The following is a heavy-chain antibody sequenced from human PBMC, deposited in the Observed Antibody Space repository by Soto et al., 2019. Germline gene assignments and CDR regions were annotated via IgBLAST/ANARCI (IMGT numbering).Heavy chain of an antibody. J-gene: IGHJ3*02. CDR2: MNPNADNT. Sequence: AASVKVSCKASGYTFTNYDIHWVRQATGQRLEWMGWMNPNADNTGYSEKLQGRVTMTRNTATSTAYMELSSLTSEDTAVYYCARVSGWYGVDSFDIWGQGTLVTVSS. CDR3: ARVSGWYGVDSFDI. D-gene: IGHD6-19*01. CDR1: GYTFTNYD. V-gene: IGHV1-8*01.